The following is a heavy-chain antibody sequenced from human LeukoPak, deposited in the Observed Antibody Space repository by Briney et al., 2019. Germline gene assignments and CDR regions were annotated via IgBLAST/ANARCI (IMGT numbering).Heavy chain of an antibody. CDR1: GGSISSGGYY. V-gene: IGHV4-31*03. D-gene: IGHD6-13*01. CDR2: IYYSGST. J-gene: IGHJ4*02. Sequence: SETLSLTCTVSGGSISSGGYYWSWIRQHPGKGLEWIGYIYYSGSTYYNPSLKSRVTISVDTSKNQFSLKLSSVTAADTAVCYCARGGSSWLFDYWGQGTLVTVSS. CDR3: ARGGSSWLFDY.